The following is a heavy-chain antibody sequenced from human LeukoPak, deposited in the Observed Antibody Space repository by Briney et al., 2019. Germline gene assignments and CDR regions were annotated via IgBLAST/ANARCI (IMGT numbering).Heavy chain of an antibody. Sequence: GGSLRLSCAASGFTFSSYAMHWVRQAPGKGLEWVAVISYDGSNKYYADSAKGRFTISRDNSKNTLYLQMNSLRAEDTAVYYCARDMYPSVAGKYYYYYYGMDVWGQGTTVTVSS. CDR3: ARDMYPSVAGKYYYYYYGMDV. J-gene: IGHJ6*02. V-gene: IGHV3-30*04. CDR1: GFTFSSYA. D-gene: IGHD6-19*01. CDR2: ISYDGSNK.